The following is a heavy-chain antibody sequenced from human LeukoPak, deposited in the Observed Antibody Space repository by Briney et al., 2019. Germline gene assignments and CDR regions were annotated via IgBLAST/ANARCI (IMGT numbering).Heavy chain of an antibody. CDR1: GDSITSGSYY. V-gene: IGHV4-61*02. D-gene: IGHD5-12*01. CDR2: SHVSGST. Sequence: SETLSLTCTLSGDSITSGSYYWTWLRQPAGKGLEYIGRSHVSGSTNYNPSLKSRITISVDASKNQISLKLTSVTAADTAVYYCARTTEGYAGGPGYSYYYYMDVWGKGTTVTISS. CDR3: ARTTEGYAGGPGYSYYYYMDV. J-gene: IGHJ6*03.